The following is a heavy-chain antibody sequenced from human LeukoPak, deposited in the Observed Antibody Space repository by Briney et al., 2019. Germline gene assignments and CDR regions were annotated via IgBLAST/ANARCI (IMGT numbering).Heavy chain of an antibody. D-gene: IGHD1-26*01. CDR2: IYHSGST. CDR3: ARLGRYSGSYYAEGN. Sequence: SETLSLTCTVSGYSISSGYYWGWIRQPPGKGLEWIGSIYHSGSTYYNPSLKSRVTISVDTSKNQFSLKLSSVTAADTAVYYCARLGRYSGSYYAEGNWGQGTLVTVSS. J-gene: IGHJ4*02. V-gene: IGHV4-38-2*02. CDR1: GYSISSGYY.